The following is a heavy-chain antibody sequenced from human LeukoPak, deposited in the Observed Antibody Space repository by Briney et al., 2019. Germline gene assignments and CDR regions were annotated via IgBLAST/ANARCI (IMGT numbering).Heavy chain of an antibody. Sequence: GESLKISCKGSGYSFTNNWIGWVRQMPGKGLEWMGIIYPGDSDTRYSPSFQGQVTISADKSISTAYLQWSSLKASDTAMYYCARRRYDILTGRYYGMDVWGQGTTVTVSS. D-gene: IGHD3-9*01. CDR1: GYSFTNNW. CDR3: ARRRYDILTGRYYGMDV. CDR2: IYPGDSDT. J-gene: IGHJ6*02. V-gene: IGHV5-51*01.